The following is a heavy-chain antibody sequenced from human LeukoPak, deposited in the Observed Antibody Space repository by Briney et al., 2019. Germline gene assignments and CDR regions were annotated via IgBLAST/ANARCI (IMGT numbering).Heavy chain of an antibody. J-gene: IGHJ5*02. Sequence: GGSLRLSCAASGFXFSNAWISWVRQAPGKGLEWVGLIKSKTDGGTTDYAAPVKGRFTISRDDTKNTLYLQMNSLKTQDTAVYYCTTIASIPPWGQGTLVTVSS. CDR2: IKSKTDGGTT. CDR1: GFXFSNAW. V-gene: IGHV3-15*01. CDR3: TTIASIPP.